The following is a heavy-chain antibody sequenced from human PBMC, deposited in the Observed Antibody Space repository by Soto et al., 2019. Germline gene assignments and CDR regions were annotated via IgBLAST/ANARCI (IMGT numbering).Heavy chain of an antibody. CDR3: TRGLLGGAPSYTFHGMDV. D-gene: IGHD1-26*01. Sequence: EVQLVESGGGLVQPGGYLRISCAASGVTFIDHYMDWVRQAPGKGLEWVARSRNRVNSHTTEYAASVKGRFTISRDESKSSLYLQMNSLKIEDTAVYYCTRGLLGGAPSYTFHGMDVWGQGTTVTVSS. J-gene: IGHJ6*01. V-gene: IGHV3-72*01. CDR2: SRNRVNSHTT. CDR1: GVTFIDHY.